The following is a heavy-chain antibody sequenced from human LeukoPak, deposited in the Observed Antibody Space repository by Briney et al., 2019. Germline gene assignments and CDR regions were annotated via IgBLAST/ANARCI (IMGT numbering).Heavy chain of an antibody. D-gene: IGHD6-19*01. V-gene: IGHV1-8*03. J-gene: IGHJ4*02. Sequence: ASVKVSCKASGYTFTTYDTNWVRQATGQGLEWVGWVNPKSGYTGYAQKFQGRVTITRDTSISTAYMELSSLRSEDTAVYYCARVAGSIDYWGQGTLVTVSS. CDR2: VNPKSGYT. CDR3: ARVAGSIDY. CDR1: GYTFTTYD.